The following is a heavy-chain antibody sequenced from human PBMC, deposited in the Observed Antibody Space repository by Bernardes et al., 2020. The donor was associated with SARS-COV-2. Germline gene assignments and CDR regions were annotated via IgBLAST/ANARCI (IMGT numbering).Heavy chain of an antibody. Sequence: ASVKVSCKVSGYTLTALSMHWVRQAPGKGLEWMGGFDPEDVETIYAQKFQGRVTMTEDTSTDTAYMELSSLRSDDTAVYYCATSWAVAGRTHIDYWGQGTLVTVSS. J-gene: IGHJ4*02. CDR1: GYTLTALS. V-gene: IGHV1-24*01. CDR3: ATSWAVAGRTHIDY. CDR2: FDPEDVET. D-gene: IGHD6-19*01.